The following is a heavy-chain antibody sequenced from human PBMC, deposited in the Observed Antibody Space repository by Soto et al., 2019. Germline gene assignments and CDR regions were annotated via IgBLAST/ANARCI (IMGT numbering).Heavy chain of an antibody. CDR3: ARHRGPAGPNY. Sequence: SETLSLTCIVSGASISSSGYHWGWIRQPPGKGLEWIGSIFPSGSTYYNPSLHSRVAISEDMSKNQFSLRLSSVTASDTAVYFCARHRGPAGPNYWGQGTLVTVSS. V-gene: IGHV4-39*01. CDR2: IFPSGST. D-gene: IGHD3-10*01. CDR1: GASISSSGYH. J-gene: IGHJ4*02.